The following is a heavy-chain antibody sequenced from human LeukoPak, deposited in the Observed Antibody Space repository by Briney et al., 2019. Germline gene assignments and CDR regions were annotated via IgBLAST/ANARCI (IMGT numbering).Heavy chain of an antibody. CDR3: ARESGSYSYFDY. J-gene: IGHJ4*02. Sequence: PSETLSLTCSVSRGSISSYYWSWIRQPPGKGLEWIGYIHYSGSTNYSPSLKSRVTLSVDTSKNQFSLKLSSVTAADTAVYYCARESGSYSYFDYWGQGTVVTVSS. CDR1: RGSISSYY. D-gene: IGHD1-26*01. CDR2: IHYSGST. V-gene: IGHV4-59*01.